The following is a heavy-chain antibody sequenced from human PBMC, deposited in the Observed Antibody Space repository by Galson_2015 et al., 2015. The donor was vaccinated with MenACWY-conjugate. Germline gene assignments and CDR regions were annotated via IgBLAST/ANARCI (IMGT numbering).Heavy chain of an antibody. V-gene: IGHV4-4*01. D-gene: IGHD6-19*01. CDR2: TYHGGNT. J-gene: IGHJ3*02. CDR3: ARHTAVSGTRGFDM. CDR1: GGSLTTNW. Sequence: ETLSLPCTFSGGSLTTNWWRWVRQSPGKGLEWIGETYHGGNTYFHPCLTVRAEICLDTAKNQFSLNLHSVTAADTAIYFCARHTAVSGTRGFDMWGQGTLFTVSS.